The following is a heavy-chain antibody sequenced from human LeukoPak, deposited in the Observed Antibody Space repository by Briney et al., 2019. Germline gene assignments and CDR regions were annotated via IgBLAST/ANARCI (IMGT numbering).Heavy chain of an antibody. CDR3: AKAGSIKFDY. V-gene: IGHV3-21*04. J-gene: IGHJ4*02. D-gene: IGHD1-26*01. CDR2: ISTSSSYI. CDR1: GFRFSSYS. Sequence: GGSLRLSCAVSGFRFSSYSMDWVRQAPGKGLEWVSSISTSSSYIYYADSVKGRFTISRDDSKNTLYLQLNSLRAEGTAVYYCAKAGSIKFDYWGQGTLVTVSS.